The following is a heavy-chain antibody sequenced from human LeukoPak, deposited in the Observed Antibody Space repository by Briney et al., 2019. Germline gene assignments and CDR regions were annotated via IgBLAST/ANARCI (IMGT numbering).Heavy chain of an antibody. CDR1: GGSISSGSYY. D-gene: IGHD6-13*01. CDR2: IYTSGST. J-gene: IGHJ5*02. CDR3: ARDHSSSWYRGSGNWFDP. Sequence: SETLSLTCTVSGGSISSGSYYWSWIRQPAGKGLEWIGRIYTSGSTNYNPSLKSRVTISVDTSKNQFSLKLSSVTAADTAVYYCARDHSSSWYRGSGNWFDPWGQGTLVTVSS. V-gene: IGHV4-61*02.